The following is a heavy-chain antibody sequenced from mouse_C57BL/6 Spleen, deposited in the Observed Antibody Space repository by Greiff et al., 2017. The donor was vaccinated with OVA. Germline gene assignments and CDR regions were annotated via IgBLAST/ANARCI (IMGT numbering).Heavy chain of an antibody. V-gene: IGHV1-59*01. CDR2: IDPSDSYT. Sequence: QVQLQQPGAELVRPGTSVKLSCKASGYTFTSSWMHWVKQRPGQGLEWIGVIDPSDSYTNYNQKFKGKATLTVDTSSSTAYMQLSSLTSEDSAVYYCARQERRGVGYMDYWGQGTSVTVSS. J-gene: IGHJ4*01. CDR3: ARQERRGVGYMDY. CDR1: GYTFTSSW. D-gene: IGHD2-14*01.